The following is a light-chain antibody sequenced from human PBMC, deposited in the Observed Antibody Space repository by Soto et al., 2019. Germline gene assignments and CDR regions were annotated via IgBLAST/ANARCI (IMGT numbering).Light chain of an antibody. J-gene: IGKJ1*01. CDR3: QHYNSYSEA. CDR1: QTISSW. V-gene: IGKV1-5*03. CDR2: KAS. Sequence: DIQITQSPSTLSGSVGDRATITCRASQTISSWLAWYQQTPGKAPKILIYKASTLKSGVPSRFSGSGSGTECTLTLSRLQPDDFETYYGQHYNSYSEAFGQGTKVDIK.